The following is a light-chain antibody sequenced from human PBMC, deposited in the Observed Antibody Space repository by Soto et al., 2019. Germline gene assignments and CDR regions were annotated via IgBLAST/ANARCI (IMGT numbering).Light chain of an antibody. J-gene: IGKJ1*01. CDR1: QSVGTY. V-gene: IGKV3-11*01. CDR3: QQRRSWHPTWT. CDR2: EAT. Sequence: EIVLTQSPATLSLSPGERATLSCRASQSVGTYLAWYQQKPGQAPRLLIHEATNRATGIPARFSGSGSGTDFTLTISSLEPEDFAVYYCQQRRSWHPTWTFGQGTKVEIK.